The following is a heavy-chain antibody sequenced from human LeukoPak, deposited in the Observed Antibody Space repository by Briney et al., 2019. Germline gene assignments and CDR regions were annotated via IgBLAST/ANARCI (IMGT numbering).Heavy chain of an antibody. CDR1: GGSISSGGYY. D-gene: IGHD6-13*01. V-gene: IGHV4-39*01. CDR3: ARQIAAATLYYFDY. Sequence: SETLSLTCTVSGGSISSGGYYWSWIRQHPGKGLEWIGYIYYSGSTYYNPSLKSRVTISVDTSKNQFSLKLSSVTAADTAVYYCARQIAAATLYYFDYWGQGTLVTVSS. J-gene: IGHJ4*02. CDR2: IYYSGST.